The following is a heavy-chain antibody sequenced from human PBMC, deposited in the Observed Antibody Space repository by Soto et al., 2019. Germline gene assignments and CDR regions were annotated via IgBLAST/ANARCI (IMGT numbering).Heavy chain of an antibody. Sequence: QITLKEAGPTLVRPTQTLTLTCTFSGFSLTTSGVGVGWIRQPPGKALEWLAVIYWDDDKRYSSSLKSRLTITKDTSKNQVVLTMTNRDPVDTATYYCAHHPYCGLGSYFFDYWGQGTLVTVSS. CDR2: IYWDDDK. CDR1: GFSLTTSGVG. D-gene: IGHD3-10*01. J-gene: IGHJ4*02. V-gene: IGHV2-5*02. CDR3: AHHPYCGLGSYFFDY.